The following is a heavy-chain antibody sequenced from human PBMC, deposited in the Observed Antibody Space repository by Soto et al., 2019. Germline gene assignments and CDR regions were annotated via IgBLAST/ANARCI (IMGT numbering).Heavy chain of an antibody. CDR1: GFTFSGSA. V-gene: IGHV3-73*02. D-gene: IGHD2-2*01. J-gene: IGHJ3*02. CDR2: IRSKANSYAT. CDR3: NVVLPVYCSSTSFHRPRDAFDI. Sequence: EVQLVESGGGLVQPGGSLKLSCAASGFTFSGSAMHWVRQASGKGLEWVGRIRSKANSYATAYAASVKGRFTISRDDSKKTAYLQMNSLQTEDTAVYYCNVVLPVYCSSTSFHRPRDAFDIWGQGTMVTVSS.